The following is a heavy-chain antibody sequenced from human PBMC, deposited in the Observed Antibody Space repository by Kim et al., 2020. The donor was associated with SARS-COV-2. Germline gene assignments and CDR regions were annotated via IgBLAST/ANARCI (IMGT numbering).Heavy chain of an antibody. J-gene: IGHJ5*02. CDR3: ARKEGPWWFDP. CDR2: K. V-gene: IGHV2-5*01. Sequence: KRYSPSLKSRLTITKDTSKNQVVLTMTNMDPVDTATYYCARKEGPWWFDPWGQGTLVTVSS.